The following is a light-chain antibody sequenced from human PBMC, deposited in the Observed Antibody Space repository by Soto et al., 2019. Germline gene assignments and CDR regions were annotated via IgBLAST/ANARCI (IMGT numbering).Light chain of an antibody. J-gene: IGKJ2*01. Sequence: EIVMTQSPDTLSVSPGDTATLSCRSSQNIHINLAWYQQKPGQAPTLLIYGVTARAPGVPARFSGSGSGTDFTLTIRSVQSGDVGVFYCQQYEGWPRTFGLGTKVEIQ. CDR3: QQYEGWPRT. CDR1: QNIHIN. V-gene: IGKV3-15*01. CDR2: GVT.